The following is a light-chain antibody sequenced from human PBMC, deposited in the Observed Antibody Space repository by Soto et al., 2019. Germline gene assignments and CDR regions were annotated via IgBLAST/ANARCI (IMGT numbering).Light chain of an antibody. CDR1: QSISSY. CDR3: QQSYSTPQT. CDR2: AAS. Sequence: DIQMTQSPSSLSACVGDRVTITCRASQSISSYLNWYQQKPGKAPKLLIYAASSLQSGVPSRFSGSGSGTDFTLTISSLQPEDFATYYCQQSYSTPQTFGEGTK. V-gene: IGKV1-39*01. J-gene: IGKJ1*01.